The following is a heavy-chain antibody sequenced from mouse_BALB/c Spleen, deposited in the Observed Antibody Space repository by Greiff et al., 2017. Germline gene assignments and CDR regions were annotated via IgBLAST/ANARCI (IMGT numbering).Heavy chain of an antibody. V-gene: IGHV3-2*02. CDR1: GYSITSDYA. CDR3: ARWLLYYFDY. CDR2: ISYSGST. J-gene: IGHJ2*01. Sequence: VQLKESGPGLVKPSQSLSLTCTVTGYSITSDYAWNWIRQFPGNKLEWMGYISYSGSTSYNPSLKSRISITRDTSKNQFFLQLNSVTTEDTATYYCARWLLYYFDYWGQGTTLTVSS. D-gene: IGHD2-3*01.